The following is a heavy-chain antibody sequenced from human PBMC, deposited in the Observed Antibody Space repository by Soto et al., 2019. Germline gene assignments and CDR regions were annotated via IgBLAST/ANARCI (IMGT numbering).Heavy chain of an antibody. CDR1: GFTFSSYA. V-gene: IGHV3-23*01. J-gene: IGHJ4*02. D-gene: IGHD5-12*01. CDR2: ISGSGGST. CDR3: AKDLMVATTPGD. Sequence: EVQLLESGGGLVQPGGSLRLSCAASGFTFSSYAMTWVRQAPGKGLEWVSGISGSGGSTHYADSVKGRFTISRDNSKNTLYLQMNSLRAEDTAVYYCAKDLMVATTPGDWGQGTLVTVSS.